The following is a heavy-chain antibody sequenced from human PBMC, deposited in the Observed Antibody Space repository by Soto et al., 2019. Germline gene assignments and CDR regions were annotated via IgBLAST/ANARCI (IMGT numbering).Heavy chain of an antibody. CDR2: IYYSGST. CDR3: ARVVISRYYYMDV. D-gene: IGHD3-16*02. Sequence: TSETLSLTCAVYGGSFSGYYWSWIRQHPGKGLEWIGYIYYSGSTYYNPSLKSRVTISVDTSKNQFSLKLSSVTAADTAVYYCARVVISRYYYMDVWGKGTTVTVSS. CDR1: GGSFSGYY. J-gene: IGHJ6*03. V-gene: IGHV4-31*11.